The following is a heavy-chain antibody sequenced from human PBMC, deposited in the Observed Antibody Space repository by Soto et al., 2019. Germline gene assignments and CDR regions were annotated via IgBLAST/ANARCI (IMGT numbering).Heavy chain of an antibody. CDR2: IKQDGSEK. J-gene: IGHJ4*02. CDR3: PREGHDYGSGYNY. D-gene: IGHD4-17*01. CDR1: GFTFSTYW. V-gene: IGHV3-7*01. Sequence: HPGGSLRLSCAASGFTFSTYWMSWVRQAPGKGLEWVANIKQDGSEKYYVDSVKGRFTVSRDNAKNSLYLQMNSLRAEDTAVYYCPREGHDYGSGYNYWGQGTLVTVSS.